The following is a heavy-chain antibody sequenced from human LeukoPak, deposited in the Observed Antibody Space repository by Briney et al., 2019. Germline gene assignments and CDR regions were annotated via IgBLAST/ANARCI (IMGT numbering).Heavy chain of an antibody. Sequence: GGSLRLSCAASGFTFNNYAMTWVRQAPGRGLEWVGRIKSKIDGGTTDYAAPVKGRFTISRDDSKNTLYLQMNSLKTEDTAVYYCTTVQRGGGSFDYWGQGTLVTVSS. V-gene: IGHV3-15*01. CDR1: GFTFNNYA. D-gene: IGHD1-1*01. CDR2: IKSKIDGGTT. J-gene: IGHJ4*02. CDR3: TTVQRGGGSFDY.